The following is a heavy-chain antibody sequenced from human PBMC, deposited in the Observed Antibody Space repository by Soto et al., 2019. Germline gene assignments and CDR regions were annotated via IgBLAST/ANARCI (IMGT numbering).Heavy chain of an antibody. D-gene: IGHD1-1*01. CDR1: GGTFSSYA. CDR3: ARERYNWNPYGMDV. CDR2: IIPIFGTA. J-gene: IGHJ6*02. Sequence: GASVKVSCKASGGTFSSYAISWVRQAPGQGLEWMGGIIPIFGTANYAQKFQGRVTITADESTSTAYMELSSLRSEDTAVYYCARERYNWNPYGMDVWGQGTTVTVSS. V-gene: IGHV1-69*13.